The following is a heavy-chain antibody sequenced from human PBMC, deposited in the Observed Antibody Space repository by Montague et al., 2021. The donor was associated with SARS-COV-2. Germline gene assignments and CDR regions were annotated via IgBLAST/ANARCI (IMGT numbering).Heavy chain of an antibody. Sequence: TLSLTCTVSGGSISSGGYYWIWIRQHPGRGLEWIGYIYYSGSTYYNPSLKSRVTISVDTSKNQFSLQLSSVTAADTSVYYCARDLGILYEFWSTSYGMDVWGQGTTVTVSS. J-gene: IGHJ6*02. V-gene: IGHV4-31*03. CDR3: ARDLGILYEFWSTSYGMDV. CDR1: GGSISSGGYY. D-gene: IGHD3-3*01. CDR2: IYYSGST.